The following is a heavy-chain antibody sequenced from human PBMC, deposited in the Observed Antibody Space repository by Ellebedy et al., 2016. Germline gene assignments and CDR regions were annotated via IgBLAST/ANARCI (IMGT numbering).Heavy chain of an antibody. CDR1: GGSISTRTYF. Sequence: SETLSLTCTVSGGSISTRTYFWGWIRQPPGKGLEWIGSISYSGSTDYAPSLKSRVNISVDPSRNQFSLRLTSVTAADTAVYYCARLSGNLSLAKWVWDWYFDLWGRGTLVTVSS. CDR2: ISYSGST. CDR3: ARLSGNLSLAKWVWDWYFDL. J-gene: IGHJ2*01. D-gene: IGHD4-23*01. V-gene: IGHV4-39*01.